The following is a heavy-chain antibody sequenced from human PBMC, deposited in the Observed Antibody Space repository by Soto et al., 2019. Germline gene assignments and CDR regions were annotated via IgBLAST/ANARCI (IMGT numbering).Heavy chain of an antibody. CDR3: ARDIVVITSFCMDV. Sequence: AAVKVSCKACGCTFTRYGISWVRQAPGQGLEWMGWISAYNGNTNYAQKLQGRVTMTTDTSTSTAYMELRSLRSDDTAVYYCARDIVVITSFCMDVWGQGITVTVSS. CDR2: ISAYNGNT. V-gene: IGHV1-18*01. J-gene: IGHJ6*02. D-gene: IGHD3-22*01. CDR1: GCTFTRYG.